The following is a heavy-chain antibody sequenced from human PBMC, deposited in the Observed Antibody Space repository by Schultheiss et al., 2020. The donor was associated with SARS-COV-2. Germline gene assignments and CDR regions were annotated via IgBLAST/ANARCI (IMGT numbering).Heavy chain of an antibody. J-gene: IGHJ6*02. CDR3: ARGYRYYYYAMDV. V-gene: IGHV4-31*03. Sequence: LRLSCTVSGGSISSGGYYWSWIRQHPGKGLEWIGYIYYSGDTSYNPSLKSRLTISGDTSKNQFSLKVNSVTAADTAVYYCARGYRYYYYAMDVWGQGTTVTVSS. CDR2: IYYSGDT. D-gene: IGHD5-18*01. CDR1: GGSISSGGYY.